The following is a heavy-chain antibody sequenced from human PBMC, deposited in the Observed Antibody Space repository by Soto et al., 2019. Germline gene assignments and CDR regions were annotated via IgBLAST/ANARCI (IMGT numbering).Heavy chain of an antibody. V-gene: IGHV1-46*01. CDR1: GYTFASHY. CDR3: GRDTSGLDY. J-gene: IGHJ4*02. Sequence: QVQLVQSGAEVKEPGASVKVSCQASGYTFASHYIHWVRQAPGQGLEWMGVINPNGGNTRYAQRFQDRLTLTTDTPTNTVYLDLSSLSSDDTAVYYCGRDTSGLDYWGQGTLVTVSS. CDR2: INPNGGNT.